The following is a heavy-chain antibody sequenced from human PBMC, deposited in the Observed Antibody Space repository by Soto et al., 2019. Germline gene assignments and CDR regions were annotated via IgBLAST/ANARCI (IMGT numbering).Heavy chain of an antibody. Sequence: QVQLVESGGGVVQPGRSLRLYCAASGFTFSKYGFHWVRQAPGKGLEWVAVIVNDGSEKYHADSVEGRFTISRDNSKDTLFLQMNSLRAEDTAVYYCAIDDAFQNENGFDIWGQGTMVTVSS. J-gene: IGHJ3*02. V-gene: IGHV3-33*01. CDR2: IVNDGSEK. CDR1: GFTFSKYG. D-gene: IGHD1-1*01. CDR3: AIDDAFQNENGFDI.